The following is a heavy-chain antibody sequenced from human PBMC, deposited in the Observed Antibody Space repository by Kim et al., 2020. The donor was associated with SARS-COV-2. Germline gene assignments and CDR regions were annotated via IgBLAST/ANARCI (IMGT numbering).Heavy chain of an antibody. J-gene: IGHJ4*02. CDR2: INSDGSST. CDR1: GFTFSSYW. Sequence: GGSLRLSCAASGFTFSSYWMHWVRHAPGKGLGWVSRINSDGSSTIYADSVKGRFTISRDNTKNTLYLQMNSLRAEDTAVYYCARDDYEGWGYWGQGTLVTVSS. CDR3: ARDDYEGWGY. D-gene: IGHD4-17*01. V-gene: IGHV3-74*01.